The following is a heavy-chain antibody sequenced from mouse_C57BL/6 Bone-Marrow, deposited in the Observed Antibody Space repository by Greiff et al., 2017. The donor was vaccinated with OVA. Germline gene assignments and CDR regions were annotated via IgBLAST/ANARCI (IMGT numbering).Heavy chain of an antibody. J-gene: IGHJ3*01. CDR2: IHPNSGST. V-gene: IGHV1-64*01. CDR1: GYTFTRYW. CDR3: ARALLAY. Sequence: QVQLQQPGAELVKPGASVKLSCKASGYTFTRYWMPWVKQRPGPGLEWIGMIHPNSGSTNYNEQFQSKATLTVDHSSSPAYMHLSSLTSEDSAVYYCARALLAYWGQGTLGTVSA.